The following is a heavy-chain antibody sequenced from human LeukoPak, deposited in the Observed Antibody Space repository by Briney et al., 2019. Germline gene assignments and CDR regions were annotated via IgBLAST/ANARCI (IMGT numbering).Heavy chain of an antibody. CDR3: AREGGYSYGDAPLHFDY. J-gene: IGHJ4*02. Sequence: ASETLSLTCTVSGGSISSGSYYWSWIRQPAGKGLEWIGRIDTSGSTNYNPSLKSRVTISVDTSKNQFSLKLSSVTAADTAVYYCAREGGYSYGDAPLHFDYWGQGTLVTVSS. CDR2: IDTSGST. V-gene: IGHV4-61*02. D-gene: IGHD5-18*01. CDR1: GGSISSGSYY.